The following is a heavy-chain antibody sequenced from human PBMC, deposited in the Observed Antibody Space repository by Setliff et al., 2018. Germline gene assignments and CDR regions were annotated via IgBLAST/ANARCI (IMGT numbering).Heavy chain of an antibody. V-gene: IGHV1-2*02. CDR1: GHTLTGYY. CDR3: ARLFQGYDYYKKFDS. J-gene: IGHJ4*02. Sequence: ASVKVSCKASGHTLTGYYMHWVRQAPGQGLEWMGWINPNSGGTKYSPKFQGRVAMTRDTSVTTAFLELSGLTYDDTAVYYCARLFQGYDYYKKFDSWGQGTLVTVSS. D-gene: IGHD3-10*01. CDR2: INPNSGGT.